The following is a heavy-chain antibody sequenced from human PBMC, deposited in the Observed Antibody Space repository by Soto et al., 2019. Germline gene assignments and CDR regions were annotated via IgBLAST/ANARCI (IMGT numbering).Heavy chain of an antibody. V-gene: IGHV1-69*13. J-gene: IGHJ5*02. CDR2: IIPIFGTA. CDR1: GGTFSSYA. D-gene: IGHD6-13*01. Sequence: GASVKVSCKASGGTFSSYAISWVRQAPGQGLEWMGGIIPIFGTANYAQKSQGRVTITADESTSTAYMELSSLRSEDTAVYYCARGDSSSWYANWFDPWGQGTLVTVSS. CDR3: ARGDSSSWYANWFDP.